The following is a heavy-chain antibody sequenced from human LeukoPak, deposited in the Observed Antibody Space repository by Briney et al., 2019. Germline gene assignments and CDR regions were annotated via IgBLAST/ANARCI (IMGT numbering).Heavy chain of an antibody. CDR1: GGSISSSSYS. Sequence: PSETLSLTCTVSGGSISSSSYSWGWIRQPPGKGLEWIGSIYYSGSTSYHPSLKSRVTISVDTTKNQFSLKLSSVTAADTDVYYCARHEPRGYYDSSGPSGAFDIWGQGTMVTVSS. CDR3: ARHEPRGYYDSSGPSGAFDI. CDR2: IYYSGST. V-gene: IGHV4-39*01. J-gene: IGHJ3*02. D-gene: IGHD3-22*01.